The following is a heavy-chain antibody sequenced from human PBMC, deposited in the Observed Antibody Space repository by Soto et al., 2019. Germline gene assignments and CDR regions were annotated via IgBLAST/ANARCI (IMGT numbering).Heavy chain of an antibody. Sequence: GGSLRLSCAASGFAFSIYAMSLVRQSPGKGLEWVSAISGSGGSTYYADSVKGRFTISRDNSKNTLYLQMNSLRAEDTAVYYCEKGSYMRWLPEDDKGMDVWGQGTTVTVSS. V-gene: IGHV3-23*01. J-gene: IGHJ6*02. D-gene: IGHD5-12*01. CDR1: GFAFSIYA. CDR2: ISGSGGST. CDR3: EKGSYMRWLPEDDKGMDV.